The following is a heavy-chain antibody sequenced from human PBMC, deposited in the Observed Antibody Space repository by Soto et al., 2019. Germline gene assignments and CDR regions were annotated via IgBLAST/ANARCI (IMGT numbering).Heavy chain of an antibody. CDR2: ISSNSIST. V-gene: IGHV3-23*01. CDR3: AKGGPVLPAVALGDYYYYGLDV. CDR1: GFTFSSYA. Sequence: EVQLLESGGGLVQPGGSLRLSCAASGFTFSSYAMSWVRQAPGKGLEWVSTISSNSISTYYADSVKGRVTISRDNSKDTLYLQIISLRVDDTAVYYCAKGGPVLPAVALGDYYYYGLDVWGQGTTVTVSS. J-gene: IGHJ6*02. D-gene: IGHD2-2*01.